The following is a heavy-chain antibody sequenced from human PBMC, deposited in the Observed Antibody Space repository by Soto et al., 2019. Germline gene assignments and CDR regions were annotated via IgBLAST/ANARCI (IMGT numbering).Heavy chain of an antibody. CDR1: GFTFSTYA. J-gene: IGHJ4*02. CDR2: ISANGQGI. CDR3: AKDRNYPRDQFHY. Sequence: GGSLRLSCAASGFTFSTYALSWVRQAPGKGLEWVSAISANGQGIYYADSVRGRFTISRDNSKNTIFLHMDSLRAEDTAVYYCAKDRNYPRDQFHYWGQGTLVTISS. V-gene: IGHV3-23*01. D-gene: IGHD1-7*01.